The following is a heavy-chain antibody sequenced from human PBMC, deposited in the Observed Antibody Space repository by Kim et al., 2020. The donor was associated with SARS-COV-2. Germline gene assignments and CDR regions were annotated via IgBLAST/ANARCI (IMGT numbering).Heavy chain of an antibody. V-gene: IGHV1-69*01. CDR3: ASSMVRGVQWDAFDI. D-gene: IGHD3-10*01. J-gene: IGHJ3*02. Sequence: QKFQGRVTITADESTSTAYMELSSLRSEDTAVYYCASSMVRGVQWDAFDIWGQGTMVTVSS.